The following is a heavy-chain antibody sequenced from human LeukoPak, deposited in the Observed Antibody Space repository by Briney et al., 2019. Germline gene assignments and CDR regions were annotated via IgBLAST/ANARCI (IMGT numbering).Heavy chain of an antibody. CDR3: ARGPNSNWSGLDF. CDR2: ISPTGSTT. CDR1: GFSFSGHW. V-gene: IGHV3-74*01. Sequence: GGSLRLSCTASGFSFSGHWMHWARQLPGKGLVWVSRISPTGSTTSYADSVKGRLTVSRDNAKNTLYLQVYNLRAEDTAVYYCARGPNSNWSGLDFWGQGTLLTVSS. J-gene: IGHJ4*02. D-gene: IGHD6-6*01.